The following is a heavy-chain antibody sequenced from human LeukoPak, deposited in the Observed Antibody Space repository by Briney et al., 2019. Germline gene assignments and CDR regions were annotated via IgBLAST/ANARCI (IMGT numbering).Heavy chain of an antibody. J-gene: IGHJ4*02. CDR1: GFTFGSYA. CDR2: ISGGGGRI. D-gene: IGHD1-1*01. V-gene: IGHV3-23*01. Sequence: TGGSLRLSCAASGFTFGSYAMSWVRQAPGKGLEWVSAISGGGGRINYADSVKGRFIISRDNSKNTLYLQMNSLRAEDTAVYYCAKISTWVTGVFDYWGQGTPVTVSS. CDR3: AKISTWVTGVFDY.